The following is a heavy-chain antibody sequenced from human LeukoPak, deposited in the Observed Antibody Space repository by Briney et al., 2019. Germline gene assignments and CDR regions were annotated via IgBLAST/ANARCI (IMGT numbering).Heavy chain of an antibody. J-gene: IGHJ4*02. Sequence: GGSLRLSCAASGFTFSSFWMHWVRQAPGKGLVWVSRINSDGSSTSYADSVKGRFTISRDNAKNTLHPQMNSLRADDTAVYYCASLHFLFDYWGQGTLVTVSS. CDR1: GFTFSSFW. CDR2: INSDGSST. CDR3: ASLHFLFDY. V-gene: IGHV3-74*01.